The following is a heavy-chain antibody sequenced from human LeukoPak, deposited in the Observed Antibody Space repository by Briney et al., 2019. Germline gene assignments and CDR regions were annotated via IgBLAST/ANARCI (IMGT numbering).Heavy chain of an antibody. V-gene: IGHV3-7*01. CDR2: IKQDGSEK. Sequence: GGSLRLSCAASGFAFSSYWMSWVRQAPGKGLEWVASIKQDGSEKYYVDSVKGRFTISRDNAKNSLNLQMNSLRAEDTAVYYCARGGGVTALYDAFDIWGQGTMVTVSS. CDR1: GFAFSSYW. J-gene: IGHJ3*02. D-gene: IGHD2-21*02. CDR3: ARGGGVTALYDAFDI.